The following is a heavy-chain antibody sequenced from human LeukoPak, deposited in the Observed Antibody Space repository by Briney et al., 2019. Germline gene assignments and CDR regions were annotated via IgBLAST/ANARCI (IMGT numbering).Heavy chain of an antibody. CDR2: ISAYNGNT. D-gene: IGHD3-10*01. V-gene: IGHV1-18*01. Sequence: GASVKVSCKASGYTFTSYGISWVRQAPGQGLEWMGWISAYNGNTKYAQKLQGRVTMTTDTSTSTAYMELRSLRSDDTAVYYCARTYGSGSYALEDYWGQGTLVTVSS. CDR1: GYTFTSYG. J-gene: IGHJ4*02. CDR3: ARTYGSGSYALEDY.